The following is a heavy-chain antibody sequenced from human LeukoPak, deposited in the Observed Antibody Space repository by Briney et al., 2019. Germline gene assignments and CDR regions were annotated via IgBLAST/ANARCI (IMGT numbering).Heavy chain of an antibody. CDR2: TYYSGST. J-gene: IGHJ5*02. Sequence: SETLSLTCTVSGGSISSSSYYWGWIRQPPGKGLEWIGSTYYSGSTYYNPSLKSRVTISVDTSKNQFSLKLSSVTAADTAVYYCARGYYGSGSYHNVRNWFDPWGQGTLVTVSS. V-gene: IGHV4-39*01. D-gene: IGHD3-10*01. CDR1: GGSISSSSYY. CDR3: ARGYYGSGSYHNVRNWFDP.